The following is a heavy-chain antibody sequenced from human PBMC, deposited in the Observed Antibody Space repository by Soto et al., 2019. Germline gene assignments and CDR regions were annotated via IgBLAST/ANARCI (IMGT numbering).Heavy chain of an antibody. CDR2: IYPDDSDT. V-gene: IGHV5-51*01. D-gene: IGHD3-9*01. CDR1: GYTFTTYW. CDR3: ARRDMLTGYVYFDY. J-gene: IGHJ4*02. Sequence: GESLKISCQASGYTFTTYWVVWVRQMPGKGLEWMGIIYPDDSDTRYSPSFQGHVTISADKSISTAYLQWSSLKASDSATYYCARRDMLTGYVYFDYWGQGTQVTVSS.